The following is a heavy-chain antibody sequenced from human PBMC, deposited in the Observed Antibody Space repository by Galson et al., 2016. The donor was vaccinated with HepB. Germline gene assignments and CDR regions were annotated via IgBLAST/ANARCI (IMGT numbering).Heavy chain of an antibody. J-gene: IGHJ1*01. CDR1: GFTFSSFW. Sequence: SLRLSCAASGFTFSSFWMNWVRQAPGKGLEWVASIKEAASKAFYADSVKGRFTISRDNVEDSLSLQMNSLRSEDRAVYYCARYGAEAGWNFHQWGQGTLVTVSS. D-gene: IGHD6-19*01. V-gene: IGHV3-7*03. CDR2: IKEAASKA. CDR3: ARYGAEAGWNFHQ.